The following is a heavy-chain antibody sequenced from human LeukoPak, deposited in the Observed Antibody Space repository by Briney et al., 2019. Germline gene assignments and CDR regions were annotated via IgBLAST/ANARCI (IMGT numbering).Heavy chain of an antibody. Sequence: GGSLRLSCAASGFTVSSNYMSWVRQAPGKGLEWVSVIYSGGTTYYADSVKGRFTISRDNAKNSLYLQMNSLRDEDTAVYYCARAGRGSYSGSLSGMDVWGQGSTVTVSS. CDR2: IYSGGTT. J-gene: IGHJ6*02. CDR3: ARAGRGSYSGSLSGMDV. D-gene: IGHD1-26*01. CDR1: GFTVSSNY. V-gene: IGHV3-66*01.